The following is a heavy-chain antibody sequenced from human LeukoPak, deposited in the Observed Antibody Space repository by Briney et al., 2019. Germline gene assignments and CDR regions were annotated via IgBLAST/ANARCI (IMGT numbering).Heavy chain of an antibody. J-gene: IGHJ4*02. CDR2: INPSGGST. D-gene: IGHD2-2*01. Sequence: ASAKVSCKASGYTFTSYYMHWVRQAPGQGLEWMGIINPSGGSTSYAQKFRGRVTMTRDTSTSTVYMELSSLRSEDTAVYYCARWGPYCSSTSCHEGGGGDYWGQGTLVTVSS. CDR3: ARWGPYCSSTSCHEGGGGDY. CDR1: GYTFTSYY. V-gene: IGHV1-46*01.